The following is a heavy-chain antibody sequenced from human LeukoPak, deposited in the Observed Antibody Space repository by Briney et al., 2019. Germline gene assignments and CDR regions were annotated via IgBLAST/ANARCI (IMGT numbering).Heavy chain of an antibody. D-gene: IGHD3-10*01. V-gene: IGHV4-39*02. CDR2: IYYSGST. CDR3: AREGKDAFDI. Sequence: PSETLSLTCTVSGGSISSSTYYWGWIRQPPGKGLEWIANIYYSGSTYYNPSLKSRVTISVDTSKNQFSLKLSSVTAADTAVYYCAREGKDAFDIWGQGTMVTVSS. CDR1: GGSISSSTYY. J-gene: IGHJ3*02.